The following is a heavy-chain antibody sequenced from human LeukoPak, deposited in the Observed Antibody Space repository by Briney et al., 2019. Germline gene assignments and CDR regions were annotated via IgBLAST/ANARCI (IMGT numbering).Heavy chain of an antibody. CDR1: GFTFSTYA. D-gene: IGHD3-22*01. Sequence: GGSLRLSCAASGFTFSTYAMSWVRQAPGKGLEWVSAISGSGVSTYYADSVKGRFTISRDNSKNTLYLQMNSLRAEDTAVYYCAKDLYDSSGYYYVCLDYWGQGTLVTVSS. J-gene: IGHJ4*02. CDR3: AKDLYDSSGYYYVCLDY. CDR2: ISGSGVST. V-gene: IGHV3-23*01.